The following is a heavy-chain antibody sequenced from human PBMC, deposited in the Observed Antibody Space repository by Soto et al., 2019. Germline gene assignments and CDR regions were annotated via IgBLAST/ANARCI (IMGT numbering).Heavy chain of an antibody. J-gene: IGHJ4*02. CDR1: GFTFSSSA. V-gene: IGHV3-23*01. Sequence: EVQLLESGGGLVQPGGSLRLSCAASGFTFSSSAVSWVRQVPGKGLEWVSAITGGDGFTYYADSVRGRFTISRDNSKNTLYLQMNSLRVEDMAVYYCAKVGGPPFYWGQGTLVTVSS. CDR3: AKVGGPPFY. CDR2: ITGGDGFT.